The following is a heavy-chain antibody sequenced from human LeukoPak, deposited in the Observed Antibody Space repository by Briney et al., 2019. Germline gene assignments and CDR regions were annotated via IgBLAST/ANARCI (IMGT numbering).Heavy chain of an antibody. Sequence: GASVKVSCKASGYTFTGYYMHWVRQAPGQGLEWMGWINPNSGGTNYAQKFQGWVTMTRDTSISTAYMELSRLRSDDTAVYYCARDIGSKWFGELCFFDYWGQGTLVTVSS. CDR1: GYTFTGYY. CDR3: ARDIGSKWFGELCFFDY. V-gene: IGHV1-2*04. D-gene: IGHD3-10*01. J-gene: IGHJ4*02. CDR2: INPNSGGT.